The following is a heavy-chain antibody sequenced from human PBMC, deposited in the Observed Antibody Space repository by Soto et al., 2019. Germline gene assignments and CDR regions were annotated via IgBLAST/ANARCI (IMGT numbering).Heavy chain of an antibody. D-gene: IGHD3-9*01. V-gene: IGHV3-23*01. CDR2: ISGSGGST. J-gene: IGHJ4*02. Sequence: GGSLRLSCAASGFTFSSYAMSWVRQAPGKGLEWVSAISGSGGSTYYADSVKGRFTISRDNSKNTLYLQMNSLRAEDTAVYYYAKDLLRYFDWLLSPADYWGQGTLVTVSS. CDR1: GFTFSSYA. CDR3: AKDLLRYFDWLLSPADY.